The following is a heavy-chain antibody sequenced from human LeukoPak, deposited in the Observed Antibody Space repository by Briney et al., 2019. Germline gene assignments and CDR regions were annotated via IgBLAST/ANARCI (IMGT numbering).Heavy chain of an antibody. CDR2: IYPGDSDT. CDR1: GYSSTSYW. V-gene: IGHV5-51*01. CDR3: ARLYGSGSYYNYPDY. Sequence: GESLKISCKGSGYSSTSYWIGWVRQMPGKGLEWRGIIYPGDSDTRYSPSFQGQVTISADKSISTAYLQWSSLKASDTAMYYCARLYGSGSYYNYPDYWGQGTLVTVSS. D-gene: IGHD3-10*01. J-gene: IGHJ4*02.